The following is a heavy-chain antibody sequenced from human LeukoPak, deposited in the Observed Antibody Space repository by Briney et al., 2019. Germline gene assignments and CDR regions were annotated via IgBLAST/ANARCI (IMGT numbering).Heavy chain of an antibody. V-gene: IGHV3-23*01. D-gene: IGHD5-18*01. CDR2: ISGSGDST. Sequence: PGGSLRLSCAASGFTLSSYAMSWVRQAPGKGLEWVSAISGSGDSTYYADSVKGRFTISRDNSKNTLYLQMNSLRAEDTAVYYCAKKYYVDTAMRLWGQGTLVTVSS. J-gene: IGHJ4*02. CDR3: AKKYYVDTAMRL. CDR1: GFTLSSYA.